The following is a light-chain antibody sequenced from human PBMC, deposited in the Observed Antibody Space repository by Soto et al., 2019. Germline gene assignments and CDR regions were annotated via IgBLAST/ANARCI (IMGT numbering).Light chain of an antibody. Sequence: EIVLTQSPGTLSLSPGERATLSCRASQTVSSNYLAWYQQKPGQAPRLLIYAASTRATGIPDRFSGSGSGTDFTLTISRLEPEDFVVYYCHQYTGSPHSFGGGTKVEI. CDR3: HQYTGSPHS. V-gene: IGKV3-20*01. CDR2: AAS. CDR1: QTVSSNY. J-gene: IGKJ4*01.